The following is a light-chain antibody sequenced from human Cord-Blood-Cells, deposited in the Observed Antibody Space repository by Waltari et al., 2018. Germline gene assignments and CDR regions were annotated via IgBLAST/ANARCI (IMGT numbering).Light chain of an antibody. CDR2: AAS. J-gene: IGKJ3*01. CDR1: QSSSSY. Sequence: DIQMTQSPSSLSASVGGRVTITCRASQSSSSYLNWYQQKPGKAPKLLIYAASSLQSGVPSRFSGSRSCADFSLTISSLQPEDFATYYCQQSYSTPLTFGPGTKVDIK. CDR3: QQSYSTPLT. V-gene: IGKV1-39*01.